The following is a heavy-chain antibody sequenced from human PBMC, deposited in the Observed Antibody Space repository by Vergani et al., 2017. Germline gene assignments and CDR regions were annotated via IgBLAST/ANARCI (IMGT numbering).Heavy chain of an antibody. CDR3: ARGYYYDSSGYFDAFDI. CDR2: IYPGDSDT. Sequence: EVPLVQSGAEVKTPGESLKISCKGSGYSFTSYWIGWVRQMPGKGLEWMGIIYPGDSDTRYSPSFQGQVTISADKSISTAYLQWSSLKASDTAMYYCARGYYYDSSGYFDAFDIWGQGTMVTVSS. J-gene: IGHJ3*02. D-gene: IGHD3-22*01. V-gene: IGHV5-51*01. CDR1: GYSFTSYW.